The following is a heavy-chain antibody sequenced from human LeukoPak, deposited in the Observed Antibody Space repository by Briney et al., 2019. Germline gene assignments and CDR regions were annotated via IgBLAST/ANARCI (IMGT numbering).Heavy chain of an antibody. CDR1: GGSFSGYY. CDR2: INHSGST. CDR3: ARVPRRGYTKYYFDY. V-gene: IGHV4-34*01. Sequence: SETLSLTCAVYGGSFSGYYWSWIRQPPGKGLEWIGEINHSGSTNYNPSLKSRVTISVDTSKNQFSPKLSSVTAADTAVYYCARVPRRGYTKYYFDYWGQGTLVTVSS. D-gene: IGHD5-18*01. J-gene: IGHJ4*02.